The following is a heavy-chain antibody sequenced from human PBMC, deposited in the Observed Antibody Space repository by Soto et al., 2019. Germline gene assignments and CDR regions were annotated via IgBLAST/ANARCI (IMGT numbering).Heavy chain of an antibody. CDR2: IRSKAYGGTT. CDR3: MRGNGAFDI. CDR1: GFSFGDYD. J-gene: IGHJ3*02. V-gene: IGHV3-49*04. Sequence: PGGSLRRSCTASGFSFGDYDMSWVRQAPGKGLEWVGFIRSKAYGGTTEYAASVKGRFTISRDDSRSIAYLQMNSLKTEDTAVYYCMRGNGAFDIWGQGTMVTVPS.